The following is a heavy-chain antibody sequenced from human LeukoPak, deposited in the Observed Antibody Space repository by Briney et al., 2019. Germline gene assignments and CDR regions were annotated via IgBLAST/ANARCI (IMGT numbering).Heavy chain of an antibody. Sequence: ASVKVSCKASGYTFTGYYMHWVRQAPGQGLEWMGWINPNSGGTNYAQKFQGRVTMTRDTSISTAYMELSRLRSDDTAVYYCAKPTWIQLWSAPFDYWGQGTLVTVSP. V-gene: IGHV1-2*02. CDR2: INPNSGGT. CDR3: AKPTWIQLWSAPFDY. D-gene: IGHD5-18*01. J-gene: IGHJ4*02. CDR1: GYTFTGYY.